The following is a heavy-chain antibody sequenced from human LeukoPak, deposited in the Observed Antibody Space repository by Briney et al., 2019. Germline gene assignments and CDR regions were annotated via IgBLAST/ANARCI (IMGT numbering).Heavy chain of an antibody. CDR3: AKPAKTDYADY. D-gene: IGHD1-14*01. CDR2: ISSSGSTI. J-gene: IGHJ4*02. V-gene: IGHV3-11*01. Sequence: GGSLRLSCAASGFSFSDYYMSWIRQAPGKGLEWDSYISSSGSTIYYADSVKGRFTISRDNAKNSLYLQMNSLRAADTALYYCAKPAKTDYADYWGQGTLVTVSS. CDR1: GFSFSDYY.